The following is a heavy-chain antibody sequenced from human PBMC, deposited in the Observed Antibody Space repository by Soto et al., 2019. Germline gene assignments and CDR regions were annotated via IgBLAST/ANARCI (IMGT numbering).Heavy chain of an antibody. D-gene: IGHD5-18*01. CDR1: GDSVSSNSAA. V-gene: IGHV6-1*01. CDR2: TYYRSKWYN. J-gene: IGHJ5*02. Sequence: SQTLSLTCVISGDSVSSNSAAWNWIRQSPSRGLEWLGRTYYRSKWYNDYAVSVKSRITINPDTSKNQFSLQLNSVTPEDTAVYYCARDSRVRGYSHGHDPNWFDPWGQGTLVTVSS. CDR3: ARDSRVRGYSHGHDPNWFDP.